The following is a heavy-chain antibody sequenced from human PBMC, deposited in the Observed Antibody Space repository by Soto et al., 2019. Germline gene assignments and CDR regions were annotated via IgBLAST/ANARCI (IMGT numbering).Heavy chain of an antibody. D-gene: IGHD3-22*01. CDR1: GGTFRSYS. Sequence: ASVKFSCKASGGTFRSYSISWVRQAPGQGLEWMGGIIPIFDITNYAQKFQGRVTITADESTSTDYMELSSLGSDDTAVYYCARPDEGGYSSNHHYYYALDVWGQGTTVTVSS. CDR3: ARPDEGGYSSNHHYYYALDV. CDR2: IIPIFDIT. J-gene: IGHJ6*02. V-gene: IGHV1-69*13.